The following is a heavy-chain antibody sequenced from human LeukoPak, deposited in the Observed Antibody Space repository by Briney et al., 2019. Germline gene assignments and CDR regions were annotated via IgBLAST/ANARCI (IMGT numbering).Heavy chain of an antibody. CDR2: MWYDGSYQ. D-gene: IGHD3-10*02. J-gene: IGHJ3*02. Sequence: GGSLRLSCAASGFTFKSYGMQWVRQAPGKGLEWVAVMWYDGSYQSYADSLKGRFTISRDNFKNALYLQTNSLRVEDTAVYYCARETMYALDIWGQGTMVTVSS. CDR1: GFTFKSYG. V-gene: IGHV3-33*01. CDR3: ARETMYALDI.